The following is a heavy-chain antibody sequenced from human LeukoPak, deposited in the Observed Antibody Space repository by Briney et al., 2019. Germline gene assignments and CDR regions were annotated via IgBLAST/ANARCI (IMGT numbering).Heavy chain of an antibody. CDR2: ISSGSTTT. CDR1: GFSFSTYD. V-gene: IGHV3-48*01. D-gene: IGHD1-26*01. CDR3: AKGIVGATQFVFDY. Sequence: PGGSLRLSCAASGFSFSTYDMNWVRQAPGKGLEWVSYISSGSTTTYYADSVKGRFTISRDNAKNSLYLQMNSLRAEDTAVYYCAKGIVGATQFVFDYWGQGTLVTVSS. J-gene: IGHJ4*02.